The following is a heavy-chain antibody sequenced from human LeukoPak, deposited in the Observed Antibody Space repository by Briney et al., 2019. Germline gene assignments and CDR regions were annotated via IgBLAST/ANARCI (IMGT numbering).Heavy chain of an antibody. J-gene: IGHJ4*02. D-gene: IGHD2-2*02. V-gene: IGHV1-69*04. Sequence: ASVKVSCKASGGTFSSYAISWVRQAPGQGLEWMGRIIPFLGIANYAQKFQGRVTITADKSTSTAYMELSSLRSEDTAVYYCARVLDCSSTSCYNAGGVDYWGQGTLVTVSS. CDR3: ARVLDCSSTSCYNAGGVDY. CDR1: GGTFSSYA. CDR2: IIPFLGIA.